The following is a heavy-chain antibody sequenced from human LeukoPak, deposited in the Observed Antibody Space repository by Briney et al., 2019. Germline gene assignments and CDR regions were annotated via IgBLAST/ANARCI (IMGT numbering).Heavy chain of an antibody. D-gene: IGHD4-11*01. CDR3: ARGTRLQFDY. CDR2: ISYDGTNK. J-gene: IGHJ4*02. CDR1: GYTLTELS. Sequence: SCKVSGYTLTELSMHWVRQAPGKGLEWVAVISYDGTNKYYTESVKGRFTISRDNSKNTLDLQMNSLRAEDTAVYYCARGTRLQFDYWGQGTLVTVSS. V-gene: IGHV3-30*03.